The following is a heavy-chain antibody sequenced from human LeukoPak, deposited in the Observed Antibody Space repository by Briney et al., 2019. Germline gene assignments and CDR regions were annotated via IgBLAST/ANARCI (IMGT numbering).Heavy chain of an antibody. D-gene: IGHD6-6*01. V-gene: IGHV1-2*02. Sequence: ASVKVSCKASGDTFIRYGISWVRQAPGQGLEWKGWINPNSGGTNYAQKFQGRVTMTRDTSISTAYMELSRLRSDDTAVYYCARQSIAARQYYYWGQGTLVTVSS. CDR1: GDTFIRYG. CDR2: INPNSGGT. CDR3: ARQSIAARQYYY. J-gene: IGHJ4*02.